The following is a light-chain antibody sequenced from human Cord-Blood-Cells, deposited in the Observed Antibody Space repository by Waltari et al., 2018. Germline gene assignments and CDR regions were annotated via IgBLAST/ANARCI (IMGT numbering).Light chain of an antibody. Sequence: QSVLTQPPSASGTPGQRVTIPCSGSSSNIGSNYVYWYQQHPGTAPKLLIYSNNQRPSGVPDRFSGSKSGTSASLAISGLRSEDEADYYCAAWDDSLSGWVFGGGTKLTVL. J-gene: IGLJ3*02. CDR1: SSNIGSNY. V-gene: IGLV1-47*02. CDR3: AAWDDSLSGWV. CDR2: SNN.